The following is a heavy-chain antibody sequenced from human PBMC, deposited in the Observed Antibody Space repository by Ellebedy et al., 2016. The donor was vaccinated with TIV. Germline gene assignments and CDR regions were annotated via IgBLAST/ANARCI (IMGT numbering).Heavy chain of an antibody. D-gene: IGHD2-15*01. J-gene: IGHJ3*02. CDR2: INHSGST. V-gene: IGHV4-34*01. Sequence: SETLSLXXAVYGGSFSGYYWSWIRQPPGKGLEWIGEINHSGSTNYNPSLKSRVTISVDTSKNQFSLKLSSVTAADTAVYYCAGYCSGGSCYVAFDIWGQGTMVTVSS. CDR1: GGSFSGYY. CDR3: AGYCSGGSCYVAFDI.